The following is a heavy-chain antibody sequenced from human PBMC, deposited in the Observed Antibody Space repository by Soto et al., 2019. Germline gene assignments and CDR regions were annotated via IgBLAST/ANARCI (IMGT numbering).Heavy chain of an antibody. J-gene: IGHJ3*02. Sequence: QVQLQESGPGLVKHSGTLSLTCAVSNGSISSSIWWSWVRQYPGKGLEWIGEISPSGTTNYNPSLKGRITIAVEKSKDNFSLSLTSVGAANTAVYFCAKPRTADDSFETWGPGTKVTVSA. V-gene: IGHV4-4*02. CDR3: AKPRTADDSFET. CDR1: NGSISSSIW. D-gene: IGHD2-21*02. CDR2: ISPSGTT.